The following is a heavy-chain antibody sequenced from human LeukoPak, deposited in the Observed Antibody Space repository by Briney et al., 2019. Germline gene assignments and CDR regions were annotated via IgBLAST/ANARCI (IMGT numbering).Heavy chain of an antibody. V-gene: IGHV4-59*05. CDR2: IYYSGST. CDR3: ASQGPHTLYDILTGYSYYYYGMDV. J-gene: IGHJ6*02. Sequence: SETLSLTCTVSGGSISSYYWSWIRQPPGKGLEWIGSIYYSGSTYYNPSLKSRVTISVDTSKNQFSLKLSSVTAADTAVYYCASQGPHTLYDILTGYSYYYYGMDVWGQGTTVTVSS. D-gene: IGHD3-9*01. CDR1: GGSISSYY.